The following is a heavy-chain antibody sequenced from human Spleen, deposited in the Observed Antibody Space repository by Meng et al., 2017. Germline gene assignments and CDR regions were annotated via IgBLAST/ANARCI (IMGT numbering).Heavy chain of an antibody. CDR2: ISWDGGST. CDR3: AKDSNRYGDIGHFDY. CDR1: GFTFSNAW. D-gene: IGHD1-14*01. Sequence: GESLKISCAASGFTFSNAWMSWVRQAPGRGLEWVSLISWDGGSTSYADSVKGRFTISRDNSKNSLYLHMNSLRAEDTALYYCAKDSNRYGDIGHFDYWGQGTLVTVSS. V-gene: IGHV3-43D*03. J-gene: IGHJ4*02.